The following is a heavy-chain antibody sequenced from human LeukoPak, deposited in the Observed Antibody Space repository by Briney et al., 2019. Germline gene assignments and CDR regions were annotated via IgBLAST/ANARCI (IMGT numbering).Heavy chain of an antibody. V-gene: IGHV3-23*01. J-gene: IGHJ4*02. Sequence: GESLRLSCAASGFTFSSYWMSWVRQAPGKGLEWVSAISGSGGSTYYADSVKGRFTISRDNSKNTLYLQMNSLRAEDTAVYYCAKDSTAYYYDSSGYNYWGQGTLVTVSS. CDR2: ISGSGGST. D-gene: IGHD3-22*01. CDR3: AKDSTAYYYDSSGYNY. CDR1: GFTFSSYW.